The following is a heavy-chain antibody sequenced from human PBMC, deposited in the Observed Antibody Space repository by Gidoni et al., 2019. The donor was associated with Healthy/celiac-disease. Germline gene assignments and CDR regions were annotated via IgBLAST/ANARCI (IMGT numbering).Heavy chain of an antibody. CDR3: AKASTVYYYYGMDV. Sequence: EVQLLESGGGLVQPGGSLRLSCAASGFTFSSYAMSWVRQAPGKGLEWVSAISGSGGSTYYADFVKGRFTISRDNSKNTLYLQMNSLRAEDTAVYYCAKASTVYYYYGMDVWGQGTTVTVSS. CDR2: ISGSGGST. V-gene: IGHV3-23*01. CDR1: GFTFSSYA. J-gene: IGHJ6*02.